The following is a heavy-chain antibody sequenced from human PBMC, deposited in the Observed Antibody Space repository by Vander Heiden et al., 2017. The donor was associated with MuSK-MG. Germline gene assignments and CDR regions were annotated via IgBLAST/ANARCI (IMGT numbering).Heavy chain of an antibody. V-gene: IGHV4-38-2*01. CDR1: GYSISSGYY. CDR2: IYHSGST. Sequence: QVQLQESGPGLVKPSETLSLTCAVSGYSISSGYYWGWIRQPPGKGLEWIGSIYHSGSTYYNPSLKSRVTISVDTSKNQFSLKLSSVTAADTAVYYCAVNPGRFGELLHDAFDIWGQGTMVTVSS. D-gene: IGHD3-10*01. CDR3: AVNPGRFGELLHDAFDI. J-gene: IGHJ3*02.